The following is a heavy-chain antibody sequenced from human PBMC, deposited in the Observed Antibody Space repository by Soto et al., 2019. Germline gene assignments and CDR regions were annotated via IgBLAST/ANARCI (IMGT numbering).Heavy chain of an antibody. CDR1: GYTLTELS. CDR3: ATDLLWFGELNYGMDV. V-gene: IGHV1-24*01. D-gene: IGHD3-10*01. J-gene: IGHJ6*02. CDR2: FDPEDGET. Sequence: ASVKVSCKVSGYTLTELSMHWVRQAPGEGLEWMGGFDPEDGETIYAQKFQGRVTMTGDTSTDTAYMELSSLRSEDTAVYYCATDLLWFGELNYGMDVWGQGTTVTVSS.